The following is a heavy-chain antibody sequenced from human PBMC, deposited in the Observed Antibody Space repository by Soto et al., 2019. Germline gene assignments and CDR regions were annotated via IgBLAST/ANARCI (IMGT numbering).Heavy chain of an antibody. V-gene: IGHV1-8*01. J-gene: IGHJ6*02. D-gene: IGHD2-15*01. CDR1: GYTFTSYD. CDR3: ARGLYCSGGSCYYMGNYYYGMDV. CDR2: MNPNSGNT. Sequence: ASVKVSCKASGYTFTSYDINWVRQATGQGLEWMGWMNPNSGNTGYARKFQGRVTMTRNTSISTAYMELSSLRSEDTAVYYCARGLYCSGGSCYYMGNYYYGMDVWGQGTTVTVSS.